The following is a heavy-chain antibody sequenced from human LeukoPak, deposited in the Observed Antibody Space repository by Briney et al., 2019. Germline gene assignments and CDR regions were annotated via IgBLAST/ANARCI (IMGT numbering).Heavy chain of an antibody. J-gene: IGHJ6*02. CDR1: GYTVTSYG. D-gene: IGHD6-13*01. CDR3: ARKAVVRPQLVKYYYYGMDV. V-gene: IGHV1-18*01. Sequence: ASVKVSCKASGYTVTSYGISGVRQAPGQGVECMGWISAYNWNTNYAQKLQGRVTMNTDTSTSPAYMELRSLRSDDTAVYYCARKAVVRPQLVKYYYYGMDVWGQGTTVTVSS. CDR2: ISAYNWNT.